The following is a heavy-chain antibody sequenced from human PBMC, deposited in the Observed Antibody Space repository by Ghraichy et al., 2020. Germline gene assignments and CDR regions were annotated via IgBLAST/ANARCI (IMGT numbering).Heavy chain of an antibody. V-gene: IGHV4-39*01. Sequence: SETLSLTCTVSGGSIISSRYYWGWIRQPPGKGLEWLGSISYSGKTYYNPSLKSRVIMAVDMSKNQFSLKLSSVTATDAAVYYCARQRGRIYNESSGNFDYWGQGTLVTVSS. J-gene: IGHJ4*02. D-gene: IGHD3-22*01. CDR1: GGSIISSRYY. CDR2: ISYSGKT. CDR3: ARQRGRIYNESSGNFDY.